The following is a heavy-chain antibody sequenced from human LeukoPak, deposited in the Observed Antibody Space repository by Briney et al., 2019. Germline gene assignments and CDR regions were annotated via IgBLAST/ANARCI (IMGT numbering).Heavy chain of an antibody. D-gene: IGHD3-10*01. J-gene: IGHJ4*02. CDR3: ARDDSATYYNLAF. Sequence: GTSLRLSCAASGFTFSDFGFYWVRQAPGKGLEWVAVTFYDGSRRFYADSVKGRFTISRDTSKNTVFLHLNSLRADDTAVYYCARDDSATYYNLAFWGQGTPVTVSS. V-gene: IGHV3-33*01. CDR2: TFYDGSRR. CDR1: GFTFSDFG.